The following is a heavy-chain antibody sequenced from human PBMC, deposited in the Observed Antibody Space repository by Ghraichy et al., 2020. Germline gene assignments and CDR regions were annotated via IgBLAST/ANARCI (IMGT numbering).Heavy chain of an antibody. D-gene: IGHD3-16*02. CDR1: GGSFSGYY. CDR3: ARGRYVWGSYHHPRDAFDI. J-gene: IGHJ3*02. Sequence: SQTLSLTCAVYGGSFSGYYWSWIRQPPGKGLEWIGEINHSGSTNYNPSLKSRVTISVDTSKNQFSLKLSSVTAADTAVYYCARGRYVWGSYHHPRDAFDIWGQGTMVTVSS. V-gene: IGHV4-34*01. CDR2: INHSGST.